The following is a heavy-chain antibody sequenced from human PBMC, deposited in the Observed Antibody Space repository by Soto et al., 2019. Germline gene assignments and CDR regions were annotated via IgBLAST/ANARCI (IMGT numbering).Heavy chain of an antibody. V-gene: IGHV1-46*01. CDR2: INPSGGST. J-gene: IGHJ4*02. CDR3: ARDRQYNDTSGYYLYYLDR. Sequence: ASVKVSCKASGYTFTSYYMHWVRQAPGQGLERMGIINPSGGSTRYAQKLQGRVTITRDTSTSTVYMELSSLRSEDTALFYCARDRQYNDTSGYYLYYLDRGGQGALVTVSS. CDR1: GYTFTSYY. D-gene: IGHD3-22*01.